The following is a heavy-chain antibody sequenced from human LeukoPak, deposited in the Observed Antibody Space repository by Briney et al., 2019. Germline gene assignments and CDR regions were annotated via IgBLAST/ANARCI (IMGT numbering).Heavy chain of an antibody. CDR1: GGTFSSYA. CDR3: ASLAAAAPNFDY. D-gene: IGHD6-13*01. Sequence: ASVKVSCKASGGTFSSYAISWVQQAPGQGLEWMGRIIPILGIANYAQKFQGRVTITADKSTSTAYMELSSLRSEDTAVYYCASLAAAAPNFDYWGQGTLVTVSS. J-gene: IGHJ4*02. CDR2: IIPILGIA. V-gene: IGHV1-69*04.